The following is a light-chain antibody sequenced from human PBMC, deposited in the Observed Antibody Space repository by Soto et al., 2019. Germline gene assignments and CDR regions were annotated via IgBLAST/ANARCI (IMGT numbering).Light chain of an antibody. CDR3: QQYNSWPLT. V-gene: IGKV3-15*01. CDR1: QSVSSN. J-gene: IGKJ4*01. CDR2: GAS. Sequence: EIVMTQSPATLSVSPGERATLSCRASQSVSSNLAWYQQKPGQAPRLLIYGASTRATAIPARFSGSGSGTEFTLTISSLQSEDFALYYCQQYNSWPLTFGGGTKVEIK.